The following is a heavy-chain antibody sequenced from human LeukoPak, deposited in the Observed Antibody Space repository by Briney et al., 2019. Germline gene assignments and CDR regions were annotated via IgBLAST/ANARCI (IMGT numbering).Heavy chain of an antibody. CDR1: GFTFSSYA. Sequence: GGSLRLSCAASGFTFSSYAMSWVRQAPGKGLEWVSAISGSGGSTYYADSVKGRFTISRDNSKNTLHLQMNSLRPEDTAVYYCASTAGIAASGRGGYFDYWGQGTLVTASS. J-gene: IGHJ4*02. CDR3: ASTAGIAASGRGGYFDY. D-gene: IGHD6-13*01. CDR2: ISGSGGST. V-gene: IGHV3-23*01.